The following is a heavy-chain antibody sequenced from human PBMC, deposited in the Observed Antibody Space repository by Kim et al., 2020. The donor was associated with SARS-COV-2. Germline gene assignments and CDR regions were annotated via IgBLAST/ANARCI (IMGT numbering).Heavy chain of an antibody. CDR3: AKDHSPLLLFGEVSFGY. CDR1: GFTFSSYG. D-gene: IGHD3-10*01. V-gene: IGHV3-30*18. J-gene: IGHJ4*03. Sequence: GGSLRLSCAASGFTFSSYGMHWVRQAPGKGLEWVAVISYDGSNKYYADSVKGRFTISRDNSKNTLYLQMNSLRAEDTAVYYCAKDHSPLLLFGEVSFGY. CDR2: ISYDGSNK.